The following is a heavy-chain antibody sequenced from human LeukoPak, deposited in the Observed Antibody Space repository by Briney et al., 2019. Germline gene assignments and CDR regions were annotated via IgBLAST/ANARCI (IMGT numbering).Heavy chain of an antibody. CDR3: ARGITMVRGRQWFDP. J-gene: IGHJ5*02. D-gene: IGHD3-10*01. CDR1: GGSISSGSYY. Sequence: PSETLSLTCTVSGGSISSGSYYWSWIRQPAGKGLEWIGRIYTSGSTNYNPSLKSRVAISVDTSKNQFSLKLSSVTAADTAVYYCARGITMVRGRQWFDPWGQGTLVTVSS. CDR2: IYTSGST. V-gene: IGHV4-61*02.